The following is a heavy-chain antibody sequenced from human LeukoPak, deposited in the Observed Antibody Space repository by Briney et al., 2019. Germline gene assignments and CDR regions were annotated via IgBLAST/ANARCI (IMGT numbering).Heavy chain of an antibody. Sequence: SETLSLTCTVAGGSISSSSDYWGWLRQPPGNGLEWIGSIYYSGSTYYNPSLKSRVTISVDTSKTQFSLKLSSVTAADTAVYYCSTIFAGDYYGMDVWGQGTTVTVSS. CDR2: IYYSGST. CDR3: STIFAGDYYGMDV. J-gene: IGHJ6*02. D-gene: IGHD3-3*01. CDR1: GGSISSSSDY. V-gene: IGHV4-39*01.